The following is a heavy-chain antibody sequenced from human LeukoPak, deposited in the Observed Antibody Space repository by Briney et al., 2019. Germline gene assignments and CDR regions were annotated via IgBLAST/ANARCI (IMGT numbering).Heavy chain of an antibody. J-gene: IGHJ5*02. CDR1: GYTFTSYA. CDR2: INAGNGNT. Sequence: ASVKVSCKASGYTFTSYAMHWVRQAPGQRLEWMGWINAGNGNTKYSQKFQGRVTITRDTSASTAYMELSSLRSEDTAVYYCARDRVGIVVVPAASGGWFDPWGQGTLVTVSS. D-gene: IGHD2-2*03. CDR3: ARDRVGIVVVPAASGGWFDP. V-gene: IGHV1-3*01.